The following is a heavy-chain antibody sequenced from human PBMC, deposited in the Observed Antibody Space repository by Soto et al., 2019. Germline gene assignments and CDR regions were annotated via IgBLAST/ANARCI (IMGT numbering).Heavy chain of an antibody. Sequence: PSETLSLTCAVYGGSFSGYYWSWIRQPPGKGLEWIGEINHSGSTNYNPSLKSRVTISVDTSKNQFSLKLSSVTAADTAVYYCAREKLRGYYGSGSYSFDYWGQGTLVTVSS. CDR1: GGSFSGYY. V-gene: IGHV4-34*01. CDR2: INHSGST. J-gene: IGHJ4*02. D-gene: IGHD3-10*01. CDR3: AREKLRGYYGSGSYSFDY.